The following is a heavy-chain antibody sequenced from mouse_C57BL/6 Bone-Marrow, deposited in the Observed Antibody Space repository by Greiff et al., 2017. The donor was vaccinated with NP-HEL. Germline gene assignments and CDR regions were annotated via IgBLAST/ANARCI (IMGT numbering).Heavy chain of an antibody. Sequence: VQLVESGAELVKPGASVKLSCKASGYTFTEYTIHWVKQRSGQGLEWIGWFYPGSGSIKYNEKFKDKATLTADKSSSTVYMELSRLTSEDSAVYFCARHEEETYYYGSSYGFAYWGQGTLVTVSA. CDR2: FYPGSGSI. CDR3: ARHEEETYYYGSSYGFAY. J-gene: IGHJ3*01. D-gene: IGHD1-1*01. CDR1: GYTFTEYT. V-gene: IGHV1-62-2*01.